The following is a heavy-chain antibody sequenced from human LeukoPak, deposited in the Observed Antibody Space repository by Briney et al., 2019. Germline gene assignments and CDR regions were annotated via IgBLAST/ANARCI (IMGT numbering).Heavy chain of an antibody. CDR3: AKDLSSGCSSTSYSERTALSPRRAFDP. V-gene: IGHV3-23*01. CDR1: GFTFSSYA. D-gene: IGHD2-2*01. Sequence: GGSLRLSCAASGFTFSSYAMSWVRQAPGKGLEWVSAISGSGGSTYYADSVKGRFTISRDNSKNTLYLRMHSLRAEDTAVYYCAKDLSSGCSSTSYSERTALSPRRAFDPWGQGTLVTVSS. J-gene: IGHJ5*02. CDR2: ISGSGGST.